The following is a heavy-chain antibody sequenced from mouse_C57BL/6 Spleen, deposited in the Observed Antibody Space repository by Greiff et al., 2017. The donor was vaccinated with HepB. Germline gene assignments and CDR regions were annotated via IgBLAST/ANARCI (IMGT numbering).Heavy chain of an antibody. J-gene: IGHJ2*01. Sequence: VQLQQSGAELVKPGASVKISCKASGYAFSSYWMNWVKQRPGKGLEWIGQIYPGDGDTNYNGKFKGKATLTADKSSSTAYMQLSSLTSEDSAVYFCARSWSYDYCDYWGQGTTLTVSS. CDR1: GYAFSSYW. V-gene: IGHV1-80*01. D-gene: IGHD2-12*01. CDR2: IYPGDGDT. CDR3: ARSWSYDYCDY.